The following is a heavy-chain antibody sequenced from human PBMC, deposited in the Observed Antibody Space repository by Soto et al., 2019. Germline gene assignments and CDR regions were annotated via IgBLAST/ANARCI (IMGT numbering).Heavy chain of an antibody. V-gene: IGHV1-69*06. CDR1: GGTFSSYA. D-gene: IGHD2-8*01. CDR2: IIPIFGTT. CDR3: AREKADIVLMVYDD. Sequence: SVKVSCQASGGTFSSYAISWVRQAPGQGLEWLGEIIPIFGTTKYAQNLQGRVTLTADKSTSTAYMELSSLRSEDTAVYHCAREKADIVLMVYDDWGQGTMVTVSS. J-gene: IGHJ4*03.